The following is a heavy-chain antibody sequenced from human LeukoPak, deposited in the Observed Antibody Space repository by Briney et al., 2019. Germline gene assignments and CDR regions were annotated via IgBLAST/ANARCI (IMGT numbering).Heavy chain of an antibody. V-gene: IGHV3-7*01. CDR2: INQDGSEK. CDR1: GFTISNYW. Sequence: GGSLGLSCVASGFTISNYWMNWVRQAPGKGLEWVANINQDGSEKYHVDSVKGRFTISRDNAKNSVYLQMNSLRAEDTAVYYCARGFDGANAFDLWGQGTLVTVSS. J-gene: IGHJ3*01. CDR3: ARGFDGANAFDL.